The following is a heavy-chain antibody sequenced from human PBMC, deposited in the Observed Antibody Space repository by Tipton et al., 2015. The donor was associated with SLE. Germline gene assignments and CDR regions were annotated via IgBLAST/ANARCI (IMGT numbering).Heavy chain of an antibody. D-gene: IGHD6-19*01. CDR1: GGSISSSSYY. CDR3: ARGKGASGFDI. Sequence: TLSLTCTVSGGSISSSSYYWGWIRQPPGKGLEWIGYIYYSGSTYYNPSLKSRVTISVDTSKNQFSLKLSSVTAADTAVYYCARGKGASGFDIWGQGTMVTVSS. CDR2: IYYSGST. J-gene: IGHJ3*02. V-gene: IGHV4-30-4*08.